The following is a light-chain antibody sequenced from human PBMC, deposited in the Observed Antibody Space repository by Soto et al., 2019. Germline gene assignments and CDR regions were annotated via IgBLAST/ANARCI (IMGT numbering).Light chain of an antibody. CDR2: DNN. V-gene: IGLV1-51*01. CDR3: GTWDSSLSVV. CDR1: SSNIGNNY. Sequence: QSVLTQPPSVSAAPGQTVTISCSGSSSNIGNNYVSWYQQLPGTAPKLLIYDNNKRPSGIPDRFSGSKSGTSATLDITGLQTGDEADYYCGTWDSSLSVVFGGGTKLTVL. J-gene: IGLJ2*01.